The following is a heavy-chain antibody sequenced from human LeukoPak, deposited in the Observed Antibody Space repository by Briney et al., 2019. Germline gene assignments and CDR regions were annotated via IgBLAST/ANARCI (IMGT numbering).Heavy chain of an antibody. CDR2: ISGSGDST. J-gene: IGHJ4*02. Sequence: GGSLRLSCAASGIIFNTYAMSWVRQAPGKGLEWVSAISGSGDSTSYADSVKGRFTISRDNSKNTLYLQMNSLRAEDTAVYYCAKGARVVKGYYFDYWGQGTLVTVSS. CDR1: GIIFNTYA. CDR3: AKGARVVKGYYFDY. D-gene: IGHD3-22*01. V-gene: IGHV3-23*01.